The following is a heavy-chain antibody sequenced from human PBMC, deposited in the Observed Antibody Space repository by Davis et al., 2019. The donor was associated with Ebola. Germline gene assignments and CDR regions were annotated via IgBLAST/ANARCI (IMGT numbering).Heavy chain of an antibody. CDR3: AKDLDPVDTAMSYWYFDL. J-gene: IGHJ2*01. D-gene: IGHD5-18*01. Sequence: PGGSLRLSCAASGFTFDDYAMHWVRQAPGKGLEWVSGISWNSGSIGYADSVKGRFTISRDNAKNSLYLQMNSLRAEDTALYYCAKDLDPVDTAMSYWYFDLWGRGTLVTVSS. CDR2: ISWNSGSI. V-gene: IGHV3-9*01. CDR1: GFTFDDYA.